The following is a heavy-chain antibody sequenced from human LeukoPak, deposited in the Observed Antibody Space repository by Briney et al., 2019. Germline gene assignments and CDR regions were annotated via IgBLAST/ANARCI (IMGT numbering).Heavy chain of an antibody. Sequence: GSLRLSCAASGFTFSSYAMSWVRQAPGKGLEWIGYIYTSGATNYNPSLKSRVTISVDTSKNQFSLKLSSVTAADTAVYYCARQSCSGTGCWNLLDYWGQGTQVTVTS. V-gene: IGHV4-4*09. J-gene: IGHJ4*02. CDR2: IYTSGAT. D-gene: IGHD2-2*01. CDR3: ARQSCSGTGCWNLLDY. CDR1: GFTFSSYA.